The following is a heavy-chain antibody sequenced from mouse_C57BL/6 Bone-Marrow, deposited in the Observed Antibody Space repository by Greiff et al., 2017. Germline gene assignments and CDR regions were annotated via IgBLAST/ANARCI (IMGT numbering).Heavy chain of an antibody. V-gene: IGHV1-15*01. J-gene: IGHJ4*01. CDR1: GYTFTDYE. D-gene: IGHD2-1*01. CDR3: TRDYYGPYAMDY. CDR2: IDPETGGT. Sequence: VQLQESGAELVRPGASVTLSCKASGYTFTDYEMHWVKQTPVHGLEWIGAIDPETGGTAYNQKFKGKAILTADKSSSTAYMELRSLTSEDSAVYYCTRDYYGPYAMDYWGQGTSVPVSS.